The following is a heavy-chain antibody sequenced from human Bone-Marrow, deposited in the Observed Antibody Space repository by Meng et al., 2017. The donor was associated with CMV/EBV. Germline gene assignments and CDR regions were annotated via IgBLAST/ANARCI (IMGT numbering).Heavy chain of an antibody. Sequence: SETLSLTCAVYGGSFSGYYWSWIRQPPGKGLEWIGGINHSGSTNYNPSLKSRVTISVDTSKNQFSLKLSSVTAADTAVYYCARGNPYYDFWSGLDYWGQGTRVTGSS. J-gene: IGHJ4*02. D-gene: IGHD3-3*01. CDR3: ARGNPYYDFWSGLDY. V-gene: IGHV4-34*01. CDR1: GGSFSGYY. CDR2: INHSGST.